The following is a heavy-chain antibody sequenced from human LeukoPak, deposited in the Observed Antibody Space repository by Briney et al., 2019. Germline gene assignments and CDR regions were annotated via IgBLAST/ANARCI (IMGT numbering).Heavy chain of an antibody. J-gene: IGHJ4*02. V-gene: IGHV3-48*04. Sequence: PGRSLRLSCAASGFTFSTYGMHWVRQAPGKGLEWVSYISSSGSTIYYADSVKGRFTISRDNAKNSLYLQMNSLRAEDTAVYYCAREVGDMTTVTTGFDYWGQGTLVTVSS. CDR1: GFTFSTYG. D-gene: IGHD4-17*01. CDR3: AREVGDMTTVTTGFDY. CDR2: ISSSGSTI.